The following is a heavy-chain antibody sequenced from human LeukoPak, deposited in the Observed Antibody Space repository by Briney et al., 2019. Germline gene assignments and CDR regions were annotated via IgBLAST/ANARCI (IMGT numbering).Heavy chain of an antibody. CDR2: ISNSDSTI. V-gene: IGHV3-48*01. J-gene: IGHJ4*02. CDR1: GSTFTNYI. CDR3: AKVGQNYDILTYYFDY. D-gene: IGHD3-9*01. Sequence: GGSLRLSCAASGSTFTNYIMNWVRQAPGKGLEWVSYISNSDSTIYYADSVKGRFTISRDNAKNSLYLQMNSLRAEDTAVYYCAKVGQNYDILTYYFDYWGQGTLVTVSS.